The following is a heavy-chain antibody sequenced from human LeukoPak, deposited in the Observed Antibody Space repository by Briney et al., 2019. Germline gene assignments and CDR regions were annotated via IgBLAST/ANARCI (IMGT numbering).Heavy chain of an antibody. CDR3: VRGWFLSVWSYHWDV. CDR2: IKEDGSEK. J-gene: IGHJ6*02. D-gene: IGHD3-10*01. V-gene: IGHV3-7*01. CDR1: GFTFSNYW. Sequence: GGSLRLSCAASGFTFSNYWMTWVRQAPGKGLEWVANIKEDGSEKYYVDSVKGRFTISRDGAKNSLYLEINGLRVEDTAVYYCVRGWFLSVWSYHWDVWGQGTTVTVSS.